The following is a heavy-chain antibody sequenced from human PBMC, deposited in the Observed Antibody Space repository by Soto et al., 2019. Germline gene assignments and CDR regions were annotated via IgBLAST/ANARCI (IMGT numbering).Heavy chain of an antibody. CDR1: GFTFSSYA. Sequence: PGGSLRLSCAASGFTFSSYAMHWVRQAPGKGLEWVAVISYDGSNKYYADSVKGRFTISRDNSKNTLYLKMNSLRAEDTAVYYCARDMGRDGYNNFDYWGQGTLVTVSS. V-gene: IGHV3-30-3*01. D-gene: IGHD5-12*01. CDR3: ARDMGRDGYNNFDY. CDR2: ISYDGSNK. J-gene: IGHJ4*02.